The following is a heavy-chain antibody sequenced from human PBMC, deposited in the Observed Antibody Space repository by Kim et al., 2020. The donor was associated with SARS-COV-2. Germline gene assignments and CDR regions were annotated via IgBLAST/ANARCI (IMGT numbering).Heavy chain of an antibody. CDR2: ISSSSSYT. J-gene: IGHJ3*02. CDR3: ARVGPTEMATMVDI. V-gene: IGHV3-11*05. Sequence: GGSLRLSCAASGFTFSDYYMSWIRQAPGKGLEWVSYISSSSSYTNYADSVKGRFTISRDNAKNSLYLQMNSLRAEDTAVYYCARVGPTEMATMVDIWGQGTMVTVSS. CDR1: GFTFSDYY. D-gene: IGHD5-12*01.